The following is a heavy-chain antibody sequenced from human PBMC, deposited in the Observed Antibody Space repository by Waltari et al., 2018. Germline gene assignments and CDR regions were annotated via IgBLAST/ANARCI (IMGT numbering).Heavy chain of an antibody. CDR3: ARGGYCSGGSCYRAGYFDL. CDR1: GGSLSSGSYS. V-gene: IGHV4-61*02. J-gene: IGHJ2*01. Sequence: QVQLQESGPGLVKPSPTLSLTCTVSGGSLSSGSYSWRWIRQPPGQGLEWIGRIYTSGSTNYNPSLKSRVTISVDTSKNQFSLKLSSVTAADTAVYYCARGGYCSGGSCYRAGYFDLWGRGTLVTVSS. D-gene: IGHD2-15*01. CDR2: IYTSGST.